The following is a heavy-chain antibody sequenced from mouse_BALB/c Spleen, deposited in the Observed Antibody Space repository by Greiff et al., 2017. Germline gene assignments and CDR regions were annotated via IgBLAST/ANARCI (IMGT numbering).Heavy chain of an antibody. CDR3: AQRGGSSYWFAY. V-gene: IGHV1S135*01. J-gene: IGHJ3*01. Sequence: VQLKQSGPELMKPGASVKISCKASGYSFTSYYMHWVKQSHGKSLEWIGYIDPFNGGTSYNQKFKGKATLTVDKSSSTAYMHLSSLTSEDSAVYYCAQRGGSSYWFAYWGQGTLVTVSA. CDR1: GYSFTSYY. D-gene: IGHD1-1*01. CDR2: IDPFNGGT.